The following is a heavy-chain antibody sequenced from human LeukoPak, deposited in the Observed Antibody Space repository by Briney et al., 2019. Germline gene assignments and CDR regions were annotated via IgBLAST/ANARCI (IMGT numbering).Heavy chain of an antibody. J-gene: IGHJ4*02. CDR2: IISSSSYI. Sequence: GGSLRLSCAASGFTFSSYSMNWVRPAPGKGLEWVSYIISSSSYIYYADSVKGRFTISRDNAKNSLHLQMNSLRDDETSLYYFARVGRPTHYFDCWGQATMVSVCS. V-gene: IGHV3-21*04. D-gene: IGHD1-26*01. CDR3: ARVGRPTHYFDC. CDR1: GFTFSSYS.